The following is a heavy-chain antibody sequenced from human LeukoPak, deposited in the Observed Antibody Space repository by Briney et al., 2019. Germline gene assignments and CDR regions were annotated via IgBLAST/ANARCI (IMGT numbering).Heavy chain of an antibody. J-gene: IGHJ4*02. CDR1: GFTFSTYW. CDR3: ARVLDGSGSRSFDY. V-gene: IGHV3-74*01. D-gene: IGHD3-10*01. Sequence: GGSLRLSCGASGFTFSTYWMHWVRQAPGKGLVWVSRIISDGNSTNYADSVRGRFTISRDNAKNTLYLQMNSLRAEDTAVYFCARVLDGSGSRSFDYWGQGTLVTVSS. CDR2: IISDGNST.